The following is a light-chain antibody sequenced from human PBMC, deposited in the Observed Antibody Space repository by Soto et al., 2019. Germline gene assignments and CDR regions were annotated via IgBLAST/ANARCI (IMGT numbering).Light chain of an antibody. V-gene: IGLV2-14*01. CDR2: EVS. Sequence: QSVLTQSASVSGSPGQSITISCTGTSSDVGGYNYVSWYQQHPGKAPKLMIYEVSNRPSGVSNRFSGSKSGNTASLTISGLQAEDEADYYCSSYTSSSTHWVFGGGTKLIVL. CDR1: SSDVGGYNY. J-gene: IGLJ3*02. CDR3: SSYTSSSTHWV.